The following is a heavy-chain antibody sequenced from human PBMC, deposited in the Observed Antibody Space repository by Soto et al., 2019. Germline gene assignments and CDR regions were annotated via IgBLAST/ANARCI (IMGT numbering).Heavy chain of an antibody. CDR1: GYTFTSYG. D-gene: IGHD2-15*01. V-gene: IGHV1-18*01. Sequence: QVQLVQSGAEVKKPGASVKVSCKASGYTFTSYGISWVRQAPGQELEWMGWISAYNGNSNYAQKLQGRVTMTTDTPTSFAGMELRSLRSLATAGYYSAEVVRGFDPWGDGALLTFAS. CDR2: ISAYNGNS. CDR3: AEVVRGFDP. J-gene: IGHJ5*02.